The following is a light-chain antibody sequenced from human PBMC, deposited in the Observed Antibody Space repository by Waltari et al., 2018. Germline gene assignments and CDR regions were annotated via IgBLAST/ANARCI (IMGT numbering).Light chain of an antibody. CDR1: QNILYNSNNKNY. V-gene: IGKV4-1*01. CDR3: QQYFGTPWT. Sequence: DIVLTQSPDSLPVSLGERATINCKSSQNILYNSNNKNYLVWYQQKPGQPPKLLIYWASTRESGVPDRFSGSGSGTDFTLTISSLQAEDVAVYYCQQYFGTPWTFGQGTKVEIK. CDR2: WAS. J-gene: IGKJ1*01.